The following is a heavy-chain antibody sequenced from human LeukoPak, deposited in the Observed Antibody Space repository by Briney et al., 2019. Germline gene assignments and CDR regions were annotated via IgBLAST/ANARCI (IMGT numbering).Heavy chain of an antibody. Sequence: PGGSLRLSCAASGFTFSSYGMHWVRQAPGKGLEWVAVIWYDGSNKYYADSVKGRFTISRDNSKNTLYLQMSSLRVEDTAVYYCAREDGRGYYYYMDVWGKGTTVSVS. CDR2: IWYDGSNK. CDR1: GFTFSSYG. CDR3: AREDGRGYYYYMDV. V-gene: IGHV3-33*01. J-gene: IGHJ6*03. D-gene: IGHD1-26*01.